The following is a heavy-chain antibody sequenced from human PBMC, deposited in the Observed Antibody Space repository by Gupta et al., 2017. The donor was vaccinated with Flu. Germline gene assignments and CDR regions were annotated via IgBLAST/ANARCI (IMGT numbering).Heavy chain of an antibody. CDR3: ARDSRPYYYGMDV. Sequence: QVQMQESGPGLVKPSETLSLTCAVSGYSISSGYYWGWIRQPPGKGLEWIGSIYHSGATYYNPSLKSRVTITVDTSKNQFSLERNSVTAADTAVYYCARDSRPYYYGMDVWGQGTTVAVFS. J-gene: IGHJ6*02. CDR1: GYSISSGYY. V-gene: IGHV4-38-2*02. CDR2: IYHSGAT.